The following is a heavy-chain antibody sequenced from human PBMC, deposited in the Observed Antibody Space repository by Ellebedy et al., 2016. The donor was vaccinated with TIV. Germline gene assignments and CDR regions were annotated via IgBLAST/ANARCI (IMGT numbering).Heavy chain of an antibody. CDR2: IYYSGST. CDR3: ARAGELELTTYPDL. CDR1: GGSISSYY. D-gene: IGHD1-7*01. Sequence: SETLSLTXTVSGGSISSYYWSWIRQPAGKGLEWIGYIYYSGSTNYNPSLKSRVTISVDTSKNQFSLKLSSVTAADTAVYYCARAGELELTTYPDLWGQGTLVTVSS. V-gene: IGHV4-59*01. J-gene: IGHJ5*02.